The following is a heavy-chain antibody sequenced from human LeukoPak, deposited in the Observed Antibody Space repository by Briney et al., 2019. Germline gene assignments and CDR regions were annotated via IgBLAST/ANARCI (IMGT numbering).Heavy chain of an antibody. V-gene: IGHV3-21*01. CDR3: ARDWYSYGHDY. Sequence: GRSLRLSCAASGFTFSSYSMNWVRRAPGKGLEWVSSISSSSSYIYYADSVKGRFTISRDNAKNSLYLQMNSLRAEDTAVYYCARDWYSYGHDYWGQGTLVTVSS. D-gene: IGHD5-18*01. CDR2: ISSSSSYI. J-gene: IGHJ4*02. CDR1: GFTFSSYS.